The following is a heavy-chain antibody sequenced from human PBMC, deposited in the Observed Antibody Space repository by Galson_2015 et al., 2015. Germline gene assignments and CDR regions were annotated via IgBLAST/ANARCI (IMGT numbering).Heavy chain of an antibody. J-gene: IGHJ4*02. CDR3: ARWTSNVPYYFDY. CDR1: GYSLTSYW. D-gene: IGHD4-11*01. CDR2: IYPGDSDT. Sequence: QSGAEVKKPGESLKISCKGSGYSLTSYWIGWVRQMPGKGLEWMGIIYPGDSDTRYSPAFQGQVTISADKSISTAYLQWSSLKASDTAVYYCARWTSNVPYYFDYWGQGTLVTVSS. V-gene: IGHV5-51*01.